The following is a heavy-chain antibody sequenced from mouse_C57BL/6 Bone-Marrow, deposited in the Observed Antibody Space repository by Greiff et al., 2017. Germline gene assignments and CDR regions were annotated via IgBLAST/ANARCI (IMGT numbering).Heavy chain of an antibody. V-gene: IGHV1-50*01. CDR2: IDPSDSYT. J-gene: IGHJ3*01. CDR3: ARGCAWFAY. CDR1: GSTFTSYW. Sequence: VQLQQPGAELVKPGASVKLSCKASGSTFTSYWMQWVKQRPGQGLEWIGEIDPSDSYTNYNQKFKGKATLTVDTSSSTAYMQLSSLTSEDSAVYYCARGCAWFAYWGQGTLVTVSA.